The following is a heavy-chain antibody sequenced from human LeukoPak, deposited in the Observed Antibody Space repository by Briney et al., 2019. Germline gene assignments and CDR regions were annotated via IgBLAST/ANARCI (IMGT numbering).Heavy chain of an antibody. CDR3: AKQSSGWYSPYWYFDL. J-gene: IGHJ2*01. Sequence: PGRSLRLSCAASGFTFSSYGMHWVRQAPGKGLKWVAVISYDGSNKYYADSVKGRFTISRDNSKNTLYLQMNSLRAEDTAVYYCAKQSSGWYSPYWYFDLWGRGTLVTVSS. CDR2: ISYDGSNK. D-gene: IGHD6-19*01. CDR1: GFTFSSYG. V-gene: IGHV3-30*18.